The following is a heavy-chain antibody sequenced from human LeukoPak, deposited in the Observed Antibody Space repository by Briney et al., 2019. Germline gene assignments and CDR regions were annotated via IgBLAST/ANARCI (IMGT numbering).Heavy chain of an antibody. V-gene: IGHV3-7*01. D-gene: IGHD5-18*01. CDR2: IKKDGSEK. CDR1: GFTFSSYW. J-gene: IGHJ4*02. CDR3: ARHLSGVTGYTYGRGIDY. Sequence: PGGSLRLSCAASGFTFSSYWMSWVRQAPGKGLEWVANIKKDGSEKYYVDSVRGRFTISRDNDKTSLYLQMISLRAEDTAVYYCARHLSGVTGYTYGRGIDYWGQGTLVTVSS.